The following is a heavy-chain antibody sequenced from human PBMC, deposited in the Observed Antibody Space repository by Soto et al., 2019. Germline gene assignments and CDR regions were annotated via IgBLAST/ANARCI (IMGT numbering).Heavy chain of an antibody. CDR2: IIPIFGTA. CDR3: ARDGGRHSGGIDY. D-gene: IGHD1-26*01. J-gene: IGHJ4*02. V-gene: IGHV1-69*01. CDR1: GGTFSSYS. Sequence: QVQLVQSGAEVKKPGSSVKVSCKASGGTFSSYSINWVRQAPGQGLEWMGEIIPIFGTANYAQKWQGRVTITADESTSTAYMQLSSLRSEDTAVYYCARDGGRHSGGIDYWGKGNLVTVSS.